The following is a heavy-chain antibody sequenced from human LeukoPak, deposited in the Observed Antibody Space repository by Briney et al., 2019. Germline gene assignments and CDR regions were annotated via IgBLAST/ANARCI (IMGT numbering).Heavy chain of an antibody. J-gene: IGHJ4*02. CDR2: VNRDGTEK. Sequence: PGGSLRLSCVTSGFNFSDSRMTWVRQAPGKGLQWVANVNRDGTEKHFLDSVEGRFTISRGNAKKSLYLQMSSLRPQDTAVYFCVRGDWYFESWGQGTLVTVSS. V-gene: IGHV3-7*04. CDR1: GFNFSDSR. D-gene: IGHD2-21*01. CDR3: VRGDWYFES.